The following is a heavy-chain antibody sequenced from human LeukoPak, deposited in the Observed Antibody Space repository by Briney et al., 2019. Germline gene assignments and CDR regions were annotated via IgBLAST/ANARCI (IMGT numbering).Heavy chain of an antibody. Sequence: GGSLRLSCAASGFTFSSYAMSWVRQAPGKGLEWVANIEQDGSEKYYVDSVKGRFTISRDNAKNSVYLQMNSLRAEDTAVYYCARDTRWGGEDFGFWGQGTLVTVSS. J-gene: IGHJ4*02. CDR3: ARDTRWGGEDFGF. V-gene: IGHV3-7*04. CDR2: IEQDGSEK. CDR1: GFTFSSYA. D-gene: IGHD2-2*01.